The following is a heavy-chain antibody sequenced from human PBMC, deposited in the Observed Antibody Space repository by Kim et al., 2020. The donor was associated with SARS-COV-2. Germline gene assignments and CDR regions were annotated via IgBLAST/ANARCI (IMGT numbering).Heavy chain of an antibody. V-gene: IGHV4-31*03. CDR2: IYYSGST. CDR3: ARGGYGSGSYGSYYGMDV. J-gene: IGHJ6*02. Sequence: SETLSLTCTVSGGSISSGGYYWSWIRQHPGKGLEWIGYIYYSGSTYYNPSLKSRVTISVDTSKNQFSLKLSSVTAADTAVYYCARGGYGSGSYGSYYGMDVWGQGTPVTVSS. D-gene: IGHD3-10*01. CDR1: GGSISSGGYY.